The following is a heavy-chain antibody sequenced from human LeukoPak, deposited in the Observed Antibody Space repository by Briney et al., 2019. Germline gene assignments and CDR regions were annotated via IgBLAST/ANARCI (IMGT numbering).Heavy chain of an antibody. Sequence: GGSLRLSCAASGFTFSSYWMHWVRQAPGKGLVWVSRINSDGSSTSYADSVKGRFTISRDNAKNSLYLQMNSLRAEDTAVYYCASQVYDILTGYYTPLDYWGQGTLVTVSS. CDR1: GFTFSSYW. CDR2: INSDGSST. D-gene: IGHD3-9*01. J-gene: IGHJ4*02. V-gene: IGHV3-74*01. CDR3: ASQVYDILTGYYTPLDY.